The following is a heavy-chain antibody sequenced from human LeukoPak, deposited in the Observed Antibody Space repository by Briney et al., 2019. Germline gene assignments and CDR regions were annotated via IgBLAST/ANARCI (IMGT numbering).Heavy chain of an antibody. Sequence: GGSLRLSCVASGFIFSSYSMNWVRRAPGKGLEWVSSISSSSSSIYYADSLKGRFTISRDNAKNSLYLQMNSLRAEDSAVYYCARARGTLVPAAKGDYWGQGTLVTVSS. J-gene: IGHJ4*02. CDR3: ARARGTLVPAAKGDY. D-gene: IGHD2-2*01. CDR2: ISSSSSSI. CDR1: GFIFSSYS. V-gene: IGHV3-21*01.